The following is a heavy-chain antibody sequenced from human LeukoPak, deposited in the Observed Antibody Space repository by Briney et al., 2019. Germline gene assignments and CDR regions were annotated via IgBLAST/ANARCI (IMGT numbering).Heavy chain of an antibody. CDR1: GGTFSTYA. CDR2: IIPIFGTA. V-gene: IGHV1-69*13. CDR3: ARTSDYVSSFDY. D-gene: IGHD3-16*01. Sequence: SVKVSCKASGGTFSTYAISWVRQAPGQGLEWMGGIIPIFGTANYAQKFQGRVTITADESTSTAYMELSSLRSEDTAVYYCARTSDYVSSFDYWGQGTLVTVSS. J-gene: IGHJ4*02.